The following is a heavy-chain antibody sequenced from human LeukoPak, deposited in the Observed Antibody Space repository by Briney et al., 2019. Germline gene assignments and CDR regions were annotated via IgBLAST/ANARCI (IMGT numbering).Heavy chain of an antibody. J-gene: IGHJ4*02. V-gene: IGHV3-23*01. CDR3: AKDARGYHRPIDH. CDR2: IGGGGTNT. D-gene: IGHD3-22*01. Sequence: SGGSLRVSCAASGFTFTDFAMNWVRQAPGKGLEWVSGIGGGGTNTDYADSVKGRFTISRDNSKNTLSLQMSSLRADDTAVYFCAKDARGYHRPIDHWGQGILVTVSS. CDR1: GFTFTDFA.